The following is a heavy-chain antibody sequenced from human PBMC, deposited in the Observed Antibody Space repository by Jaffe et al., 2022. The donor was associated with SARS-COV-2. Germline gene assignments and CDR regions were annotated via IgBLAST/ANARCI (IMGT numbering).Heavy chain of an antibody. CDR1: GGSISSSSYY. CDR3: ARRIAAAPYYFDY. V-gene: IGHV4-39*01. CDR2: IYYSGST. Sequence: QLQLQESGPGLVKPSETLSLTCTVSGGSISSSSYYWGWIRQPPGKGLEWIGSIYYSGSTYYNPSLKSRVTISVDTSKNQFSLKLSSVTAADTAVYYCARRIAAAPYYFDYWGQGTLVTVSS. J-gene: IGHJ4*02. D-gene: IGHD6-13*01.